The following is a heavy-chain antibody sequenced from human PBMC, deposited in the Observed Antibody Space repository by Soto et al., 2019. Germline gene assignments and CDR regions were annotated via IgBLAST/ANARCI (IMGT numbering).Heavy chain of an antibody. CDR3: ARVAVAARPRWYNWFDP. Sequence: QEQLVQSGAEVKKPGASVKVSCKTSGYTFTDYDINWVRQATGQGLEWIGWMNPNSGETGYAQKFQGSVTMSRSASLSTAYLELSSLRSEDTAVDYCARVAVAARPRWYNWFDPWGQGTLVTVSS. V-gene: IGHV1-8*01. J-gene: IGHJ5*02. CDR2: MNPNSGET. CDR1: GYTFTDYD. D-gene: IGHD2-15*01.